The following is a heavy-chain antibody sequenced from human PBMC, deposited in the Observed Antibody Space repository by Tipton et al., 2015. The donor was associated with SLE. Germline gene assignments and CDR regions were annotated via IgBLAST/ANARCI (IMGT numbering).Heavy chain of an antibody. J-gene: IGHJ4*02. D-gene: IGHD6-19*01. CDR2: ISYSGST. V-gene: IGHV4-39*07. CDR3: ARGEYSSGWYGDYFDY. CDR1: GGSISSSPYY. Sequence: GLVKPSETLSLTCTVSGGSISSSPYYWAWIRQPPGKELEWIGSISYSGSTYYSPSLKSRVTISIDSSKNQFSLKLTSLSAADTAVYYCARGEYSSGWYGDYFDYWGQGTLVTVSS.